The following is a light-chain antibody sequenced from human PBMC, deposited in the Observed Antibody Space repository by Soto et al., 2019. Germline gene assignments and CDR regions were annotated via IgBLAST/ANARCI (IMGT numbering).Light chain of an antibody. CDR3: QQFGSSPGFT. V-gene: IGKV3-20*01. J-gene: IGKJ3*01. CDR2: GAS. Sequence: EIVLTQSPGTLSLSPGERATLSCRASQSINSRYLAWYQQKPAQAPRLLLYGASSRATGIPPRFIGSGSGTDFTLTISRLEPEDFAVYYCQQFGSSPGFTFGPGTKVDIK. CDR1: QSINSRY.